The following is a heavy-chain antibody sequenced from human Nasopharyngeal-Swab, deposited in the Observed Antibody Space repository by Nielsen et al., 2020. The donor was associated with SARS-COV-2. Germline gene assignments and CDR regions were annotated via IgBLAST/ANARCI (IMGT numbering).Heavy chain of an antibody. Sequence: ASVKVSCKAFGYTFTSYGISWVRQAPGQGLEWMGWISAYNANTKNAQKLQGRVTMTTDTSTNTAYMELRSLRSDDTAVYYCARDDRIISGSLFDYWGQGTLVTVSS. V-gene: IGHV1-18*01. D-gene: IGHD6-19*01. CDR1: GYTFTSYG. J-gene: IGHJ4*02. CDR2: ISAYNANT. CDR3: ARDDRIISGSLFDY.